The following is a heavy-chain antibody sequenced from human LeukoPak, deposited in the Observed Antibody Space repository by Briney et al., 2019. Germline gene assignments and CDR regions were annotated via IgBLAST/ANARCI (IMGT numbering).Heavy chain of an antibody. J-gene: IGHJ4*02. CDR1: GYRFSSYW. CDR3: ARSLGESDDFDY. Sequence: GESLKTSCKGSGYRFSSYWIGWVRQMPGKGLEWMGIIYPGDSDSRYSPSFQGQVTISADKSISTAYLQWSSLRAEDTAVYYCARSLGESDDFDYWGQGTLVTVSS. V-gene: IGHV5-51*01. CDR2: IYPGDSDS. D-gene: IGHD3-10*01.